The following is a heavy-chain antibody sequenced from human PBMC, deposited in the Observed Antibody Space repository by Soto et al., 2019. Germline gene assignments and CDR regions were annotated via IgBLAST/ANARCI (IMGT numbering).Heavy chain of an antibody. D-gene: IGHD1-1*01. CDR2: ISYEGSNT. CDR3: ARVTPGNNLYYFSGLDF. J-gene: IGHJ6*02. V-gene: IGHV3-30-3*01. Sequence: GSLRLSCVASGFTFDTYGIHWVRQAPGKGLQWVALISYEGSNTYYADSVRGRFTISRDNSKNTLYLQMNTLRPEDTGLYYCARVTPGNNLYYFSGLDFWGQGTSVTVSS. CDR1: GFTFDTYG.